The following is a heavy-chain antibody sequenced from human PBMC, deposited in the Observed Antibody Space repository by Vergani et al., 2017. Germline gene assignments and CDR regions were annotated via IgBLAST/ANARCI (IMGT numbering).Heavy chain of an antibody. CDR1: GFTFSNYG. V-gene: IGHV3-30*02. CDR2: LRYGGYNK. CDR3: ARDXILVVPAASITGTDRYYYYYMDV. J-gene: IGHJ6*03. D-gene: IGHD2-2*01. Sequence: GKRGEEGGGGVKPGGSLRLSCAASGFTFSNYGIHWVRQAPGKGLEWVAFLRYGGYNKYYPDSVKGRFTISGDTSRNTVYLQMNSLRAEDTAVYYCARDXILVVPAASITGTDRYYYYYMDVWGKGTTVTVSS.